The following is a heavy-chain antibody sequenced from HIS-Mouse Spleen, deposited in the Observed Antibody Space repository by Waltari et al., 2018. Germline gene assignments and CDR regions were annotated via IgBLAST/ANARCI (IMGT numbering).Heavy chain of an antibody. CDR1: GFIFSSYW. D-gene: IGHD6-6*01. J-gene: IGHJ3*02. CDR3: AREHSSSSDAFDI. CDR2: INSDESST. Sequence: EVQLVESGGGLVRPGGSLCLSCGAAGFIFSSYWTRWVPEAPGKGLVGISRINSDESSTSYADSVKGRFTISRDNAKNTLYLQMNSLRAEDTAVYYCAREHSSSSDAFDIWGQGTMVTVSS. V-gene: IGHV3-74*01.